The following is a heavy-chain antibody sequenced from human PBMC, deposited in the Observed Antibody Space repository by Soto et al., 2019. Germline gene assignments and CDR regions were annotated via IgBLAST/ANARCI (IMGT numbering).Heavy chain of an antibody. D-gene: IGHD5-12*01. CDR1: GGSISSGGYY. J-gene: IGHJ4*02. CDR2: IYYSGST. Sequence: SETLSLTCTVSGGSISSGGYYWSWIRQQPGKGLEWIGYIYYSGSTYYNPSLKSRVTISVDTSKNQFSLKLSSVTAADTAVYYCARSSGYDYVPLFDYWGQGTLVTVSS. CDR3: ARSSGYDYVPLFDY. V-gene: IGHV4-31*03.